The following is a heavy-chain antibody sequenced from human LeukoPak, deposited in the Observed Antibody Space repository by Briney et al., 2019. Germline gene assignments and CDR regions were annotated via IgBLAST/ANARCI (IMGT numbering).Heavy chain of an antibody. V-gene: IGHV1-24*01. D-gene: IGHD5-18*01. Sequence: ASVKVSCKVSGYTLTELSMHWVRQAPGKGLEWMGGFDPEDGETIYAQKFQGRVTMTRDTSTSTVYMELSSLRSEDTAVYYCARLGYSYGSRVAAFDIWGQGTMVTVSS. J-gene: IGHJ3*02. CDR2: FDPEDGET. CDR1: GYTLTELS. CDR3: ARLGYSYGSRVAAFDI.